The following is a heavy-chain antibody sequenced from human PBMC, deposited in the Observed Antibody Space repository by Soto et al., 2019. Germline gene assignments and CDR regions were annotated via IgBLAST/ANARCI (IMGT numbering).Heavy chain of an antibody. J-gene: IGHJ4*02. CDR3: VRPDSSGYYVY. CDR2: IYPADSDT. CDR1: GYTFTNYW. Sequence: GESLKISCEVSGYTFTNYWIGWVRQMPGKGLEWMAIIYPADSDTRYSPSFQGQVTISADKSISTAYLQWGSLKASDTAMYYCVRPDSSGYYVYWGQGTLVTVSS. V-gene: IGHV5-51*01. D-gene: IGHD3-22*01.